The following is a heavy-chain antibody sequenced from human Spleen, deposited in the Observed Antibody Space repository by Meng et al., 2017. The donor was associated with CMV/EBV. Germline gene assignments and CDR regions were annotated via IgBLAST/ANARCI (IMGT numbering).Heavy chain of an antibody. CDR2: TKSKVDGETR. V-gene: IGHV3-15*01. CDR3: TRGEGYNL. CDR1: GSGFVFSDLW. Sequence: EVQLVESXXGLVKXGGSLRLSCGGSGSGFVFSDLWINWVRQAPGKGLEWIGRTKSKVDGETRDYAAAVRGRFAISRDDSKNTLYLHMNRLKTEDTAVYYCTRGEGYNLWGQGSLVTVSS. J-gene: IGHJ4*02. D-gene: IGHD2-15*01.